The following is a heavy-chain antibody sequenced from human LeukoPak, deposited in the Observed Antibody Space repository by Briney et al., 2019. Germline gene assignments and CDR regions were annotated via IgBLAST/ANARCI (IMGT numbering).Heavy chain of an antibody. CDR3: ARDSSGWYGGAPYNCFDP. CDR1: GGSFSGYY. J-gene: IGHJ5*02. CDR2: TYHSGST. V-gene: IGHV4-34*01. D-gene: IGHD6-19*01. Sequence: SETLSLTCAVYGGSFSGYYWSWIRQSPGKGLEWIGETYHSGSTNYNSSLKSRVTISLDTSKNQFSLRLNSVTAADTAVYYCARDSSGWYGGAPYNCFDPWGQGTLVTVSS.